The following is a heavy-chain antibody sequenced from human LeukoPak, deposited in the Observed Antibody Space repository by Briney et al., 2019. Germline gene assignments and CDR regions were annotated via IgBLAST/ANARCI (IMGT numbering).Heavy chain of an antibody. V-gene: IGHV1-18*01. D-gene: IGHD4-17*01. Sequence: ASVKVSCKASGYTFTSYGISWVRQAPGQGLEWMGWISAYNGNTNYAQKLQGRVTMTTDTPTSTAYMELRSLRSDDTAVYYCARLMTTVTTFLRSYWYFDLWGRGTLVTVSS. CDR3: ARLMTTVTTFLRSYWYFDL. J-gene: IGHJ2*01. CDR1: GYTFTSYG. CDR2: ISAYNGNT.